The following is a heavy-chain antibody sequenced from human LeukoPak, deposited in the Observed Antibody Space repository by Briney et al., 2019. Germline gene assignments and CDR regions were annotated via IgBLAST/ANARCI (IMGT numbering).Heavy chain of an antibody. CDR3: ARTIAVAGPFDY. CDR1: GDSVSSNSAA. D-gene: IGHD6-19*01. Sequence: SQTLSLTCAISGDSVSSNSAAWNWIRQSPSRGLEWLGRTYYRSKWYNDYAVSVKSRITINPDTSKNQFSLHLNSVTPEDTAVYSCARTIAVAGPFDYWGRGTLVTVSS. V-gene: IGHV6-1*01. J-gene: IGHJ4*02. CDR2: TYYRSKWYN.